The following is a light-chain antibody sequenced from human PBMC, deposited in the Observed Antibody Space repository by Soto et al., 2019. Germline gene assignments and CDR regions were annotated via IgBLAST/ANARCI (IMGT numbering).Light chain of an antibody. CDR2: DAS. CDR1: QSVAGW. J-gene: IGKJ1*01. CDR3: QQYETYSGT. Sequence: DIQMTQSPSTLSASLGDTVTIXXRASQSVAGWLAWYQQKPGKAPTIXIYDASALPRGVPSRFSGSGSGTEFTLTISSLQPDDFATYYCQQYETYSGTFGQGTKVDIK. V-gene: IGKV1-5*01.